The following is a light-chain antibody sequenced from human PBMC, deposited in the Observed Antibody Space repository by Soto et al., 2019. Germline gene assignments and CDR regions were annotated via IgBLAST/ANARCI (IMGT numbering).Light chain of an antibody. J-gene: IGKJ4*01. CDR3: QQSYSTPLT. CDR1: QSISSF. CDR2: ATS. Sequence: DIQMTQSPTSLSASVGDRVTITCRASQSISSFLNWYQQKSGTAPKLLISATSSLQSGVPSRFSGSGSGTDFTLTISSLQPEDFATYYCQQSYSTPLTFGGGTKVDIK. V-gene: IGKV1-39*01.